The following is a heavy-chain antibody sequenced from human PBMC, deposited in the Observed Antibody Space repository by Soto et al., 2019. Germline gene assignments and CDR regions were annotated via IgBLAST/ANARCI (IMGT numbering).Heavy chain of an antibody. D-gene: IGHD5-18*01. CDR1: GGTFSSYA. CDR3: ARDPGYSYGHPPHRGMDV. V-gene: IGHV1-69*01. J-gene: IGHJ6*02. Sequence: QVQLVQSGAEVKKPGSSVKVSCKISGGTFSSYAINWVRQAPGQGLDWMGGIIPISATTNYAQKFQGRATITADESTFTSYMELRSLISEDTALYYCARDPGYSYGHPPHRGMDVWGQGTTVTVSS. CDR2: IIPISATT.